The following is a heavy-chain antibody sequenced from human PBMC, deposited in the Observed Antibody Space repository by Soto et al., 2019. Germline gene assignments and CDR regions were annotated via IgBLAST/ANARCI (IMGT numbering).Heavy chain of an antibody. CDR1: GFTFSSYA. CDR3: ARDGGGLLWFGELGLLGNDAFDI. CDR2: ISYAGSNK. D-gene: IGHD3-10*01. Sequence: QVQLVESGGGVVQPGRSLRLSCAASGFTFSSYAMHWVRQAPGKGLEWVAVISYAGSNKYYADSVKGRFTISRDNSKNTLYLQMNSLRAEDTAVYYCARDGGGLLWFGELGLLGNDAFDIWGQGTMVTVSS. J-gene: IGHJ3*02. V-gene: IGHV3-30-3*01.